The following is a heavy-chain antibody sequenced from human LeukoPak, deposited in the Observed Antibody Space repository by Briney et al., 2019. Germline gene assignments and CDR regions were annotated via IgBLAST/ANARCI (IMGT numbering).Heavy chain of an antibody. CDR2: ISGSNGNT. V-gene: IGHV1-18*01. CDR3: ARYPLSYSNNWHYYFDY. D-gene: IGHD1-1*01. J-gene: IGHJ4*02. Sequence: GASVKVSCKASGYTFTSYGVSGVRQAPGQGLEWMGWISGSNGNTDYAQKLQGRVTMTTDTSTSTAYMELRSLRSDDTAVYYCARYPLSYSNNWHYYFDYWGQGTLLTVSS. CDR1: GYTFTSYG.